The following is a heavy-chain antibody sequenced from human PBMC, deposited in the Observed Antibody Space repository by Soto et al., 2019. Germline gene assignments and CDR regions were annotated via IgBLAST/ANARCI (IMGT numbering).Heavy chain of an antibody. Sequence: EVQLVESGGSLVQPGRSLRLSCAASGFTFSSYEMNWVRQAPGKGLEWVSYISSSGSTIYYADSVKGRFTISRDNAKNSLYLQMNSLRAEDTAVYYCARKGWLLGGIDFYYGMDVWGQGTTVTVSS. CDR3: ARKGWLLGGIDFYYGMDV. CDR1: GFTFSSYE. D-gene: IGHD3-22*01. CDR2: ISSSGSTI. J-gene: IGHJ6*02. V-gene: IGHV3-48*03.